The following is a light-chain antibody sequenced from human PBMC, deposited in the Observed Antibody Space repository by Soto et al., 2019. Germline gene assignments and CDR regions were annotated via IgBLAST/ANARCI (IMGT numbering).Light chain of an antibody. J-gene: IGKJ2*01. CDR2: DAS. V-gene: IGKV1-33*01. CDR3: QQYDNLPYT. CDR1: QDISNY. Sequence: DIQMTQSPSSLSASVGDRVTITCQASQDISNYLNWYQQKPGKAPKLLIYDASNLETGVPSRFSGSGSGTDFTFTSNSLQPEDIATYYFQQYDNLPYTFGQATKLEIK.